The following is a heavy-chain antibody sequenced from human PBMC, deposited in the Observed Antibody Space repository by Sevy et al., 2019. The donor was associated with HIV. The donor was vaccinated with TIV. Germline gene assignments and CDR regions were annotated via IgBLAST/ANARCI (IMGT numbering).Heavy chain of an antibody. CDR3: ARGINCSGGSSYPNDY. D-gene: IGHD2-15*01. V-gene: IGHV4-59*01. CDR2: IYYSGST. CDR1: GGSISSYY. J-gene: IGHJ4*02. Sequence: SETLSLTCTVSGGSISSYYRSWIRQPPGKGLEWIGYIYYSGSTNYNPSLKSRVTISVDTSKNQFSLKLSSVIAADTAVYYCARGINCSGGSSYPNDYWGQGTLVTVSS.